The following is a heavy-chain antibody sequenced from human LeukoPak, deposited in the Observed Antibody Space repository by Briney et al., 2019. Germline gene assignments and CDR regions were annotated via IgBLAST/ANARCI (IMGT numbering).Heavy chain of an antibody. CDR2: TLLNGNNN. CDR3: ARDRLEALAGTRGFDY. D-gene: IGHD6-19*01. J-gene: IGHJ4*02. CDR1: GFTFSNYG. V-gene: IGHV3-30*02. Sequence: PGGSLRLSCAASGFTFSNYGMHWVRQAPGKGLEWVALTLLNGNNNYYADSVKGRFTISRDNSKNTLYLQMNSLRPEGTAVYSCARDRLEALAGTRGFDYWGQGILVTVSS.